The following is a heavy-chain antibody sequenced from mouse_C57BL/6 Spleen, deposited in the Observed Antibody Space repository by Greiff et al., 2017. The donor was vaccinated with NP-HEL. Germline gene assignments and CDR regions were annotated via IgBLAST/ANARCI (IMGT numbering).Heavy chain of an antibody. D-gene: IGHD4-1*01. CDR3: AREGLGTGTGWYFDV. CDR2: ISDGGSYT. V-gene: IGHV5-4*01. Sequence: EVKLVESGGGLVKPGGSLKLSCAASGFTFSSYAMSWVRQTPEKRLEWVATISDGGSYTYYPDNVKGRFTISRDNAKNNLYLQMSHLKSEDTAMYYCAREGLGTGTGWYFDVWGTGTTVTVSS. CDR1: GFTFSSYA. J-gene: IGHJ1*03.